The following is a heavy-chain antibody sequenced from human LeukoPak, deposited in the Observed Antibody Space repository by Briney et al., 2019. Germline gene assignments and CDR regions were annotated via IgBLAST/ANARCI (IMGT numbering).Heavy chain of an antibody. CDR1: GYSLTNYW. CDR3: ARTTTVTWGFHAFDY. CDR2: LSPGDSGA. D-gene: IGHD4-17*01. J-gene: IGHJ4*02. Sequence: GEFLKISCKGSGYSLTNYWIGWVRQMPGKGLEWMGMLSPGDSGATYSPSFQGQVTISADKSISTAYLQWSSLKASDTAMYYCARTTTVTWGFHAFDYWGQGTLVTVSS. V-gene: IGHV5-51*01.